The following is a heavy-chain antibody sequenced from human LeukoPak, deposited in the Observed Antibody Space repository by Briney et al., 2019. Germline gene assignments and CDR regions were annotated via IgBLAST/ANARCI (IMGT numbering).Heavy chain of an antibody. V-gene: IGHV1-3*01. CDR2: INAGNGNT. Sequence: ASVTVSCTASGYTFTSYAMHWVRQAPGQRLEWMGWINAGNGNTKYSQKFQGRVTITRDTSASTAYVELSSLRSEDTAVYYCARDPEYSSAAFDIWGQGTMVTVSS. D-gene: IGHD2-21*01. CDR1: GYTFTSYA. J-gene: IGHJ3*02. CDR3: ARDPEYSSAAFDI.